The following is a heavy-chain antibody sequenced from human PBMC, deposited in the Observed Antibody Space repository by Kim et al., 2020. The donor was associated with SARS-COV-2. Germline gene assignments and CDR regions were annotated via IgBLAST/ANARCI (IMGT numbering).Heavy chain of an antibody. Sequence: GGSLRLSCAASGFTFSTYSMSWVRQAPGKGLEWVSYISGGSGTVYYADSVKGRFSISRDNAKNSLYLQLNSLRDEDTAVYYCARDRAAARPVFDDWGQGTLVTVAS. V-gene: IGHV3-48*02. CDR3: ARDRAAARPVFDD. J-gene: IGHJ4*02. D-gene: IGHD6-6*01. CDR2: ISGGSGTV. CDR1: GFTFSTYS.